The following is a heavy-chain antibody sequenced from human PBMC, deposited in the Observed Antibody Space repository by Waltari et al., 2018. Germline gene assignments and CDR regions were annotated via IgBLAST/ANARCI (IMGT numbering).Heavy chain of an antibody. CDR2: MTGDGGSI. J-gene: IGHJ4*02. CDR3: AKEGRTSSHFDY. Sequence: EVQLVESGGVVVQPGRSLRLSCAASGFSFDDYTMHWVRHAPGKRLEWVCLMTGDGGSIFYADSVKGRFSISRDNSKDSLYLQMNSLRNEDTALYYCAKEGRTSSHFDYWGQGTLVTVSS. V-gene: IGHV3-43*01. CDR1: GFSFDDYT.